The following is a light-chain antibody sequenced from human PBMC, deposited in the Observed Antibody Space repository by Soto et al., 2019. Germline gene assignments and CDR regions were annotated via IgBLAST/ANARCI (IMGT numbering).Light chain of an antibody. CDR1: SSDVGSYNR. V-gene: IGLV2-18*02. CDR3: SSYTSSSPLV. Sequence: QSALTQPPSVSGSPGQSVTISCTGTSSDVGSYNRVSWYQQPPGTAPKLMIYEVSNRPSGVPDRFSGSKSGNTASLTISGLQAEDEADYYCSSYTSSSPLVFGGGTQLTVL. J-gene: IGLJ2*01. CDR2: EVS.